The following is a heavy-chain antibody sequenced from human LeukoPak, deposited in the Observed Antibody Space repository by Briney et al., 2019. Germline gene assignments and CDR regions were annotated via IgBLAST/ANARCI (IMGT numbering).Heavy chain of an antibody. Sequence: SVKVSCKASGYTFTSYDINWVRQATGQGLEWMGRIIPILGIANYAQKFQGRVTITADKSTSTAYMELSSLRSEDTAVYYCARDSSGDWNLDYWGQGTLVTVSS. V-gene: IGHV1-69*04. CDR1: GYTFTSYD. CDR2: IIPILGIA. CDR3: ARDSSGDWNLDY. D-gene: IGHD6-25*01. J-gene: IGHJ4*02.